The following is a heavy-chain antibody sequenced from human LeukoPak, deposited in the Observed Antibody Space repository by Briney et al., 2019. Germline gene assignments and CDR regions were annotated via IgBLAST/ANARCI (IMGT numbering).Heavy chain of an antibody. V-gene: IGHV4-30-2*01. J-gene: IGHJ4*02. CDR1: GGSISSGGYS. D-gene: IGHD3-22*01. Sequence: SGTLSLTCAVSGGSISSGGYSWSWIRQPPGKGLEWIGYIYHSGSTYYNPSLKSRVTISVDRSKNQFSLKLSSVTAADTAVYYCARGDYYDSSGYPFDYWGQGTLVTVSS. CDR3: ARGDYYDSSGYPFDY. CDR2: IYHSGST.